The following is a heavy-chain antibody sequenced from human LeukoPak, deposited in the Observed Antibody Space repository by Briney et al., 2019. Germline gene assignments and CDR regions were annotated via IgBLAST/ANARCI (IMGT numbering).Heavy chain of an antibody. CDR3: ARENQGLLGVLTDY. J-gene: IGHJ4*02. CDR1: GGSFSSYY. CDR2: IYYSGST. D-gene: IGHD3-22*01. V-gene: IGHV4-39*07. Sequence: SETLSLTCAVYGGSFSSYYWGWIRQPPGKGLEWIGSIYYSGSTYYNPSLKSRVTISVDTSKNQFSLKLSSVTAADTAVYYCARENQGLLGVLTDYWGQGTLVTVSS.